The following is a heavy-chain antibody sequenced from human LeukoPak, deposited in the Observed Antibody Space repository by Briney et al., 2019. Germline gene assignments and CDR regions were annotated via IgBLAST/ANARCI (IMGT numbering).Heavy chain of an antibody. D-gene: IGHD3-10*01. CDR2: ISSSGTTI. V-gene: IGHV3-11*01. J-gene: IGHJ4*02. Sequence: GSLRLSCAASGFTFSDYYMSWIRQAPGKGLEWVSYISSSGTTIYYADSVKGRFTISRDNAKNSLYLQMNSLRAEDTAVYYCARRSGSYSYYFDYWGQGTLVTVSS. CDR3: ARRSGSYSYYFDY. CDR1: GFTFSDYY.